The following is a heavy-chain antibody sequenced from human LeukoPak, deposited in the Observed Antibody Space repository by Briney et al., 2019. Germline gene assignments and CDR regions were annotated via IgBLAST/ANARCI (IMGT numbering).Heavy chain of an antibody. Sequence: GGSLRLSCAASGFTFSDYYMSWIRQAPGKGLEWVSYISSSGSTTYYADSVKGRFTVSRDNSKNTLYVQMKSLRAEDTAVYYCAKDFVVVPGNVNYFDYWGQGTLVTVSS. V-gene: IGHV3-11*01. CDR1: GFTFSDYY. D-gene: IGHD2-21*02. CDR3: AKDFVVVPGNVNYFDY. CDR2: ISSSGSTT. J-gene: IGHJ4*02.